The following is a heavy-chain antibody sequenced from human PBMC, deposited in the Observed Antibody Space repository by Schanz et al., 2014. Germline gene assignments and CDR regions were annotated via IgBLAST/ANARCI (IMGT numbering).Heavy chain of an antibody. D-gene: IGHD3-22*01. CDR2: IKEDGSVK. CDR3: ARPPHDSSGYYPFDY. CDR1: TFTFSSDW. Sequence: EVQLVESGGDLVQPGGSLRLSCSASTFTFSSDWMSWVRQAPGKGPEWVANIKEDGSVKDYVDSVKGRFTISRDNAKNSLYLQMNSLRAEDTAVYYCARPPHDSSGYYPFDYWGQGTLVTVSS. V-gene: IGHV3-7*05. J-gene: IGHJ4*02.